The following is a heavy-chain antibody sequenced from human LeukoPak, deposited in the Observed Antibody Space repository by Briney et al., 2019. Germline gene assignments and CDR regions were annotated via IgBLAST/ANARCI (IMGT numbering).Heavy chain of an antibody. D-gene: IGHD3-16*01. V-gene: IGHV1-46*01. CDR3: TRTLGAVADSRYWFDP. CDR1: GYTFTSYA. CDR2: VNPSGGGT. Sequence: AASVKVSCKASGYTFTSYAMNWVRQAPGQGLEWMGVVNPSGGGTSYSQMFQGRLTMTRDMSTSTVYMELSSLRSEDTAVYYCTRTLGAVADSRYWFDPWGQGTLVTVSS. J-gene: IGHJ5*02.